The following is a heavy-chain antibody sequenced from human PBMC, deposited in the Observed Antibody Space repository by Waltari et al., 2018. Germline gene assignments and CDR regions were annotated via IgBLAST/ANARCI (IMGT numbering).Heavy chain of an antibody. CDR2: INPDGSAK. CDR3: ATSSASAGND. J-gene: IGHJ4*02. CDR1: GFIFSSTIW. D-gene: IGHD1-1*01. Sequence: EVQLVESGGGLVQPGGSLRLSYVGPGFIFSSTIWMSWVRQAPGKGLEWLANINPDGSAKYYVESVKGRFTISRNNAENSVYLQMNSLRADDTAVYYCATSSASAGNDWGQGTLVSVSS. V-gene: IGHV3-7*01.